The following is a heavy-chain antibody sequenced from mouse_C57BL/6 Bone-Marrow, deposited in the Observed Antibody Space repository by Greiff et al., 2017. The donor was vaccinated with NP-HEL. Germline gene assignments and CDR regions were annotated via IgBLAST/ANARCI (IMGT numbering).Heavy chain of an antibody. V-gene: IGHV1-19*01. D-gene: IGHD1-1*01. CDR1: GYTFTDYY. CDR3: ARASVDYYGSSYVGFDY. CDR2: INPYNGGT. J-gene: IGHJ2*01. Sequence: VQLQQSGPVLVKPGASVKMSCKASGYTFTDYYMNWVKQSHGKSLEWIGVINPYNGGTSYNQKFKGKATLTVDTSSSTAYMALNSLTSDDSAVYYCARASVDYYGSSYVGFDYWGQGTTLTVAS.